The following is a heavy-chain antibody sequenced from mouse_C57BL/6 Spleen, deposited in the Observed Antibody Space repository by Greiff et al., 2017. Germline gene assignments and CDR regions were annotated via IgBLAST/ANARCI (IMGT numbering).Heavy chain of an antibody. V-gene: IGHV3-6*01. D-gene: IGHD3-3*01. J-gene: IGHJ4*01. CDR3: ARVGGPYAMDY. CDR1: GYSITSGYY. Sequence: DVQLQESGPGLVKPSQSLSLTCSVTGYSITSGYYWNWIRQFPGNKLEWMGYISYDGSNNYNPSLKNRISITRDTSKNQFFLKLNSVTTEDTATYYCARVGGPYAMDYWGQGTSVTVSS. CDR2: ISYDGSN.